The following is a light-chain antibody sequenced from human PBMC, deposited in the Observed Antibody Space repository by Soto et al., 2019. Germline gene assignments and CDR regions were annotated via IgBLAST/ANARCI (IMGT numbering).Light chain of an antibody. CDR1: EXXXTF. V-gene: IGKV1-39*01. J-gene: IGKJ5*01. CDR3: XXXYSLSPIT. CDR2: AAS. Sequence: DIQMTQSPSSLSASVGDRVTLTCRAXEXXXTFXNWYQHKPGRAPKLLIYAASRLQSGVPSRFSGSGSGTDFTLTINGLQPEXFASYYXXXXYSLSPITFGQGTRLEI.